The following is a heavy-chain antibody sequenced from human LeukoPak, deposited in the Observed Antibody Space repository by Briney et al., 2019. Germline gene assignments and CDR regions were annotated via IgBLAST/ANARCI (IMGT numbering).Heavy chain of an antibody. D-gene: IGHD5-18*01. V-gene: IGHV3-30-3*01. Sequence: GGSLRLSCAASGFTFSNFAMHWVRQAPGKGLEWVAVISYDGSNKYCADSVKGRFTISRDNSKNTLYLQMNSLRAEDTAVYYCARDGRIHLWTVDYYYGMDVWGQGTTVTVSS. CDR3: ARDGRIHLWTVDYYYGMDV. CDR1: GFTFSNFA. CDR2: ISYDGSNK. J-gene: IGHJ6*02.